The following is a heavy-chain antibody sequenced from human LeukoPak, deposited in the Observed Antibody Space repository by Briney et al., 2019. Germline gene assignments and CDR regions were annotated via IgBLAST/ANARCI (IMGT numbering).Heavy chain of an antibody. J-gene: IGHJ4*02. CDR3: ARYSSSWSFFDY. CDR1: GGSISSYY. D-gene: IGHD6-13*01. Sequence: PSETLSLTCTVSGGSISSYYWSWIRQPPGKGLEWIGYIYYSGSTNYNPPLKSRVTISVDTSKNQFSLKLSSVTAADTAVYYCARYSSSWSFFDYWGQGTLVTVSS. V-gene: IGHV4-59*01. CDR2: IYYSGST.